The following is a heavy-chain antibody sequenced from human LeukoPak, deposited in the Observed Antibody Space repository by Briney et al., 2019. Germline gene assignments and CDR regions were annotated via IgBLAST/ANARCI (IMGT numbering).Heavy chain of an antibody. CDR2: IYYSGST. J-gene: IGHJ3*02. CDR1: GGSISSSSYY. CDR3: ARLQAAMVTFFAFDI. V-gene: IGHV4-39*01. D-gene: IGHD5-18*01. Sequence: SETLSLTCTVSGGSISSSSYYWGWIRQPPGKGLEWIGSIYYSGSTYYNPSLKSRVTISVDTSTNQFSLKLSSVTAADTAVYYCARLQAAMVTFFAFDIWGQGTMVTVSS.